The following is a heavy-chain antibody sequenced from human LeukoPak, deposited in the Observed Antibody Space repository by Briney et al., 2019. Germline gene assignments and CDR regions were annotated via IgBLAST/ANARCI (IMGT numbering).Heavy chain of an antibody. D-gene: IGHD3-3*01. CDR3: ARDRHYDFWSGYYTPFNS. V-gene: IGHV1-69*13. Sequence: ASVKVSCKASGGTFSSSSISWVRQAPGQGLEWMGGIIPIFGTANYAQKFQGRVTITADESTRTAYMKLSSLRSEDTAVYYCARDRHYDFWSGYYTPFNSWGQGTLVTVSS. J-gene: IGHJ4*02. CDR1: GGTFSSSS. CDR2: IIPIFGTA.